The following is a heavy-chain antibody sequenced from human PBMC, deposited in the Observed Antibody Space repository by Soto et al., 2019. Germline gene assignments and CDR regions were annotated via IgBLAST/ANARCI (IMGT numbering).Heavy chain of an antibody. D-gene: IGHD5-12*01. CDR1: GYTFTSYA. V-gene: IGHV1-3*01. Sequence: GASVKVSCKASGYTFTSYAMHWVRQAPGERLEWMGWINAGNGNTKYSQKFQGRVTITRDTSASTAYMELSSLRSEDTAVYYCARDRVPIVATTSYGMDVWGQGTTVTVS. J-gene: IGHJ6*02. CDR2: INAGNGNT. CDR3: ARDRVPIVATTSYGMDV.